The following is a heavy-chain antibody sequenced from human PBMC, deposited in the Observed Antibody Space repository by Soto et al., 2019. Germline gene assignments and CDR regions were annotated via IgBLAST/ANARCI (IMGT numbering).Heavy chain of an antibody. V-gene: IGHV3-23*01. J-gene: IGHJ5*02. D-gene: IGHD3-10*01. CDR2: ISGSGGST. CDR3: AKHYYGSGSYNWFDP. CDR1: GFTFSSYA. Sequence: GGSLRLSCAASGFTFSSYAMSWVRQAPGKGLEWVSAISGSGGSTYYADSVKGRFTISRDNSKNTLYLQMNSLRAEDTAVYYCAKHYYGSGSYNWFDPWGQGTLVTVSS.